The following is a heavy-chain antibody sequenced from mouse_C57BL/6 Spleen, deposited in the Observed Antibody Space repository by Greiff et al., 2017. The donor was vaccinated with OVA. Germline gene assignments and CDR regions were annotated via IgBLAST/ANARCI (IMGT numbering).Heavy chain of an antibody. J-gene: IGHJ4*01. CDR1: GYTFTSYW. CDR2: IDPSDSYT. CDR3: ARWAYSPDAMDY. V-gene: IGHV1-69*01. D-gene: IGHD2-12*01. Sequence: QVQLQQPGAELVMPGASVKLSCKASGYTFTSYWMHWVKQRPGQGLEWIGEIDPSDSYTNYNQKFKGKSTLTVDKSSSTAYMQLSSLTSEDSAVYYCARWAYSPDAMDYWGQGTSVTVSS.